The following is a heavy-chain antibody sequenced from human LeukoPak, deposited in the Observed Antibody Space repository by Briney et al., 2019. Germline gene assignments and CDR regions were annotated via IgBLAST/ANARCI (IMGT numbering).Heavy chain of an antibody. CDR3: ARHPPRDGSAFDY. Sequence: SETLSLTCTVSGGSISSGSYYWGWIRQPPGKGLEWIASMYYSGTTFYSPSLESRVTISVDTSKNRLSLKLGSVTAADTAVYYCARHPPRDGSAFDYWGQGTLVTVSS. CDR2: MYYSGTT. J-gene: IGHJ4*02. CDR1: GGSISSGSYY. V-gene: IGHV4-39*01.